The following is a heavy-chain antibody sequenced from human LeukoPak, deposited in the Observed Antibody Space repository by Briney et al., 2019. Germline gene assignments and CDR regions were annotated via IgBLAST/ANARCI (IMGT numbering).Heavy chain of an antibody. CDR3: ARERGRLAWHDVVQTNWFDP. CDR1: GFSFTDYA. D-gene: IGHD2-8*01. J-gene: IGHJ5*02. CDR2: MLYEGGNK. Sequence: GGSLKLSCAGSGFSFTDYAIHWVRQAPGKGLEWVAFMLYEGGNKYYADSVKGRFTISRDNSKNTLYLQMDSLRAEDTAVYYCARERGRLAWHDVVQTNWFDPWGQGTLVTVSS. V-gene: IGHV3-30-3*01.